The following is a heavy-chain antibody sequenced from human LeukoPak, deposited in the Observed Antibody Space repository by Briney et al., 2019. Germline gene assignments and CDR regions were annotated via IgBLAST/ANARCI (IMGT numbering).Heavy chain of an antibody. CDR1: GFTFSSYA. D-gene: IGHD3-10*01. V-gene: IGHV3-30-3*01. CDR2: ISYDGSNK. J-gene: IGHJ6*02. CDR3: ARDNHGSGSFQVHGYDGMDV. Sequence: GGSLRLSCAASGFTFSSYAMHWVRQAPGKGLEWVAVISYDGSNKYYADSVKGRFTISRDNSKNTLYLQMNSLRAEDTAVYYCARDNHGSGSFQVHGYDGMDVWGQGTTVTVSS.